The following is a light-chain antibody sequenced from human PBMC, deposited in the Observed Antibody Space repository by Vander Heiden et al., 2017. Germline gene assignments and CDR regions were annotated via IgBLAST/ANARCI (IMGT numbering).Light chain of an antibody. J-gene: IGLJ2*01. CDR1: SLRSYY. CDR3: NSRDSSGNHVV. CDR2: GKN. V-gene: IGLV3-19*01. Sequence: SYVLPQAPAVSVALGQTVRITCRGDSLRSYYARWYQQKPGQAPVLVIYGKNNRPSGIPDRFSGSNSGNTASLTITGAEAGDEADYYCNSRDSSGNHVVFGGGTKLTVL.